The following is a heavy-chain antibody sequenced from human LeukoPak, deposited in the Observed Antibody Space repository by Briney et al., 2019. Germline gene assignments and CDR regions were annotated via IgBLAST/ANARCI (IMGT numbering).Heavy chain of an antibody. CDR1: GFTFSGYW. J-gene: IGHJ4*02. Sequence: GGSLRLSCAASGFTFSGYWMHWVRQAQGKGLVWVSRIKSDGSYTAYADSVKGRFTISRDNAKNTLYMQMNSLRAEDTAVYYCARDVRGGYHDYWGQGTLVTVSS. V-gene: IGHV3-74*01. CDR3: ARDVRGGYHDY. CDR2: IKSDGSYT. D-gene: IGHD5-18*01.